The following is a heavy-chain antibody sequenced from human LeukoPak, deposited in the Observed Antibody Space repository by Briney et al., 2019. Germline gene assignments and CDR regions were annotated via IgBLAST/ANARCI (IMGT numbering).Heavy chain of an antibody. Sequence: GGSLRLSCAVSGITLSNYGMSWVRPAPGKGLEWGAGISDSGDRTNYADSVKGRFTISRDNATNTPYLQMNSMRDEDTAVYFWAKRGVVIRVILVGFHKEAYYFESWGQGALVTVSS. V-gene: IGHV3-23*01. CDR3: AKRGVVIRVILVGFHKEAYYFES. CDR2: ISDSGDRT. J-gene: IGHJ4*02. D-gene: IGHD3/OR15-3a*01. CDR1: GITLSNYG.